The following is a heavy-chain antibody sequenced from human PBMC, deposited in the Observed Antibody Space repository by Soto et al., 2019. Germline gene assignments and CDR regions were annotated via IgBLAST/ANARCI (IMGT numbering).Heavy chain of an antibody. J-gene: IGHJ4*02. CDR1: GGSFGNSS. CDR2: FIPVYRTL. D-gene: IGHD3-3*01. Sequence: SVKVPCKASGGSFGNSSINWVRQTPGQGLEWLGGFIPVYRTLNYAQKFQGRVTITADESTGTAYMTLSSLASNDTAVYYCATGVIWIGYFTVDSWGQGTRVTVS. V-gene: IGHV1-69*13. CDR3: ATGVIWIGYFTVDS.